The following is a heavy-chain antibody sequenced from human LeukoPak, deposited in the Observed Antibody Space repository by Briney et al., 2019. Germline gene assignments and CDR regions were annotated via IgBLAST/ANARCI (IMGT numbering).Heavy chain of an antibody. CDR1: GGSINNYY. V-gene: IGHV4-59*01. CDR2: IYYSGST. J-gene: IGHJ4*02. Sequence: PSETLSLTCTVSGGSINNYYWSWIREPPGKGLEWIGYIYYSGSTNYNPSLNSRVTILVDTSKNQFSLEVTSVTAADTAVYYCVRGGATFDYWGQGTLVTVSS. CDR3: VRGGATFDY. D-gene: IGHD4/OR15-4a*01.